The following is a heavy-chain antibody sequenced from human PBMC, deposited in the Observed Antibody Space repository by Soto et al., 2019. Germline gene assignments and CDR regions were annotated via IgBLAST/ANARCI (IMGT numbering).Heavy chain of an antibody. CDR2: VNAENGNT. D-gene: IGHD3-10*02. V-gene: IGHV1-3*01. CDR3: ARDIFGLLTLGVSDF. J-gene: IGHJ4*02. CDR1: GYTFTTYA. Sequence: QVQLVQSGAEVKKPGASVRVSCTASGYTFTTYAIHWVRQAPGQRLEWMGWVNAENGNTKYSQKFQGRVTITVDTSASTAYMEMGSLRSEDTAVYYCARDIFGLLTLGVSDFWGQGTLVAVSS.